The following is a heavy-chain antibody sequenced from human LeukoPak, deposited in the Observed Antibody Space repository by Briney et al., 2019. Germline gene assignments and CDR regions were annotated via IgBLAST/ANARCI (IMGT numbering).Heavy chain of an antibody. V-gene: IGHV1-24*01. CDR1: GYTLTELS. CDR3: ATEGREGITIFGYDY. D-gene: IGHD3-3*01. Sequence: WASVKVSRKVSGYTLTELSMHWVRQAPGKGLEWMGGFDPEDGETIYAQKFQGRVTMTEDTSTDTAYMELSSLRSEDTAVYYCATEGREGITIFGYDYWGQGTLVTVSS. CDR2: FDPEDGET. J-gene: IGHJ4*02.